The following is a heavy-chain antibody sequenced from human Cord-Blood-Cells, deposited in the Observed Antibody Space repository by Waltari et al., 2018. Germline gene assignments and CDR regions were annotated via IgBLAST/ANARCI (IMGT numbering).Heavy chain of an antibody. D-gene: IGHD3-22*01. J-gene: IGHJ1*01. Sequence: QVQLVQSGAEVKKPGSSVKVSCKASGGTFSSYPISWVRQAPGQGLEWMGGIIPIFGTANYAQKFQGRVTITADESTSTAYMELSSLRSEDTAVYYCATDPYYYDSSGYYRSEYFQHWGQGTLVTVSS. V-gene: IGHV1-69*01. CDR3: ATDPYYYDSSGYYRSEYFQH. CDR2: IIPIFGTA. CDR1: GGTFSSYP.